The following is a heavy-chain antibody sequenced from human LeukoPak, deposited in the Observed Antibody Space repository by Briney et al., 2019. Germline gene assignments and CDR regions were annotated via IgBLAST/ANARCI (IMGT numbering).Heavy chain of an antibody. V-gene: IGHV3-7*01. CDR1: GFTFSSYW. Sequence: GGSLRLSCAASGFTFSSYWMSWVRQAPGKGLEWVANIKQDGSEKYYVDSVKGRFTISRDNAKNSLYLQMNCLRAEDTAVYYCARDLGYYYDSSGYYGTDYWGQGTLVTVSS. D-gene: IGHD3-22*01. CDR2: IKQDGSEK. CDR3: ARDLGYYYDSSGYYGTDY. J-gene: IGHJ4*02.